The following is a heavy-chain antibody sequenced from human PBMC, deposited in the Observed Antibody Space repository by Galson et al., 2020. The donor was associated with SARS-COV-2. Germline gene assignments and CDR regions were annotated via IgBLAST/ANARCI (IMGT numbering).Heavy chain of an antibody. CDR3: AREGISKLDDACDI. V-gene: IGHV4-59*01. J-gene: IGHJ3*02. CDR1: GVSISSYY. Sequence: ASATLSLTCTVSGVSISSYYWSWFRQPPGKGLEWIGYIYYTGSTDYNPSLKSRVTISIDTSKNQFSLKLTTVTTADTAVYYCAREGISKLDDACDIWGEGTIVTVSS. CDR2: IYYTGST. D-gene: IGHD3-10*01.